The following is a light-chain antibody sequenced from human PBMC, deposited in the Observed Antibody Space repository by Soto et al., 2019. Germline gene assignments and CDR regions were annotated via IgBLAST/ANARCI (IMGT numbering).Light chain of an antibody. CDR3: LQHNSYPYT. J-gene: IGKJ2*01. Sequence: DIQMTQSPSSLSASVGDRVTITCRASQGIRTDLGWYQQKPGKAPKRLIYAASSLQSGVPSRFSGSGSGTEFTLTISSLQPEDFASYFCLQHNSYPYTFGQGTKLEIK. CDR1: QGIRTD. CDR2: AAS. V-gene: IGKV1-17*01.